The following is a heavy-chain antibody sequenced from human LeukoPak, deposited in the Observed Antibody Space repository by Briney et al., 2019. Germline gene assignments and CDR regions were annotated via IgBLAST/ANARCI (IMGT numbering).Heavy chain of an antibody. CDR2: ISRNSYT. V-gene: IGHV3-11*06. J-gene: IGHJ4*02. CDR1: GFTFSDYY. CDR3: ARMGIAAVGACYFDY. Sequence: GGSLRLSCAASGFTFSDYYMSWIRQAPGKGLEWVSYISRNSYTNYADSVKGRFTISRDNAKNSLYLQMASLRAEDTAVYYCARMGIAAVGACYFDYWGQGTLVAVSS. D-gene: IGHD6-13*01.